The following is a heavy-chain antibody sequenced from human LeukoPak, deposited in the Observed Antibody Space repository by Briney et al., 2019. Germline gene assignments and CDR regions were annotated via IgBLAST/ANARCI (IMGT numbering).Heavy chain of an antibody. CDR1: GFTFSSYG. D-gene: IGHD6-13*01. J-gene: IGHJ4*02. V-gene: IGHV3-30*18. CDR3: AKDDGEQQLGDY. Sequence: GGSLRLSCAASGFTFSSYGMHWVRQAPGKGLEWVAVIPYDGSNKYYADSVKGRFTISRDNSKNTLYLQMNSLRAEDTAVYYCAKDDGEQQLGDYWGQGTLVTVSS. CDR2: IPYDGSNK.